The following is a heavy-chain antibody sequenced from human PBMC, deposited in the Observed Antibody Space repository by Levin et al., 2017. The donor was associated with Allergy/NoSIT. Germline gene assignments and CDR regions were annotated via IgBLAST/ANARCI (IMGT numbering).Heavy chain of an antibody. V-gene: IGHV4-30-4*01. CDR2: IYYSGST. D-gene: IGHD3-3*01. J-gene: IGHJ5*02. CDR1: GGSISSGDYY. Sequence: SETLSLTCTVSGGSISSGDYYWSWIRQPPGKGLEWIGYIYYSGSTYYNPSLKSRVTISVDTSKNQFSLKLSSVTAADTAVYYCARGNTIFGVATNFDPWGQGTLVTVSS. CDR3: ARGNTIFGVATNFDP.